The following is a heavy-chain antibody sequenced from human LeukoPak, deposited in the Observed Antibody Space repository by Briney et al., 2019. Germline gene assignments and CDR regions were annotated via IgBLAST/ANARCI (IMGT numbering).Heavy chain of an antibody. Sequence: RASVKVSCKASGYTFTSYDINWVRQATGQGLEWMGWMNPNSGNTGYAQKFQGRVTMTRNTSINTAYMELSSLRSEDTAVYYCAKYNSGWYRWFDPWGQGTLVIVSS. V-gene: IGHV1-8*01. CDR3: AKYNSGWYRWFDP. D-gene: IGHD6-19*01. CDR1: GYTFTSYD. CDR2: MNPNSGNT. J-gene: IGHJ5*02.